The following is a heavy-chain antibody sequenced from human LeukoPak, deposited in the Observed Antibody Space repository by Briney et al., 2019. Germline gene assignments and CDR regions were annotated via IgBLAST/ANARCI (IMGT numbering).Heavy chain of an antibody. V-gene: IGHV4-34*01. CDR1: GGSFSGYY. CDR2: INHSGST. CDR3: ARDGSGWSRPLGY. Sequence: SETLSLTCAVYGGSFSGYYWSWIRQPPGKGLEWIGEINHSGSTNYNPSLKSRVTISVDTSKNQFSLELSSVTAADTAVYYCARDGSGWSRPLGYWGQGTLVTVSS. D-gene: IGHD6-19*01. J-gene: IGHJ4*02.